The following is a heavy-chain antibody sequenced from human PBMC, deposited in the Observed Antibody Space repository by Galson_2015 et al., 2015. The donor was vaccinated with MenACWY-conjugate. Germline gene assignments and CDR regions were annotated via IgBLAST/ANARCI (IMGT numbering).Heavy chain of an antibody. J-gene: IGHJ6*02. D-gene: IGHD3-16*01. CDR2: IKSKTDGGTT. CDR3: TTDQTTFDYYYGMDV. Sequence: SLRLSCAASGFTFSNAWMSWVRQAPGKGLEWVGRIKSKTDGGTTDYAAPVKGRFTISRDDSKNTLYLQMNSLKTEDTAVYYCTTDQTTFDYYYGMDVWGQGTTVTVSS. V-gene: IGHV3-15*01. CDR1: GFTFSNAW.